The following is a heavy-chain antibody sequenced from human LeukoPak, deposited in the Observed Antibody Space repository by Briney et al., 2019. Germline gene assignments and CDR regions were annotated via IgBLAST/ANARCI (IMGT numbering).Heavy chain of an antibody. CDR2: IYYSGST. CDR1: GGSISSYY. V-gene: IGHV4-59*12. CDR3: AREDTTIVTPFFDY. Sequence: SETLCLTCTVSGGSISSYYWSWIRQPPGKGLEWIGYIYYSGSTYYNPSLKSRVTISVDTSKNQFSLKLSSVTAADTAAYYCAREDTTIVTPFFDYWGQGTLVTVSS. J-gene: IGHJ4*02. D-gene: IGHD5-18*01.